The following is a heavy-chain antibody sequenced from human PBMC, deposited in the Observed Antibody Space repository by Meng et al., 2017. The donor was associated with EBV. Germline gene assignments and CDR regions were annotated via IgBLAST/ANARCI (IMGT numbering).Heavy chain of an antibody. CDR3: ARGYRGSSWYLGY. D-gene: IGHD6-13*01. V-gene: IGHV1-69*01. CDR2: INPIFGTA. J-gene: IGHJ4*02. CDR1: GGTFSSYA. Sequence: VQHVQLWVGVKKPGSPGNVSCKASGGTFSSYAISWVRRAPGQGLEWMGGINPIFGTANYAQKFQGRVTITADESTSTAYMELSSLRSEDTAVYYCARGYRGSSWYLGYWGQGTLVTVSS.